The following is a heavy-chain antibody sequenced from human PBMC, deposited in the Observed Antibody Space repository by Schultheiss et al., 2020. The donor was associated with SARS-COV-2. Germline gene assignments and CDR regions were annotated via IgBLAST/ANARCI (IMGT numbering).Heavy chain of an antibody. J-gene: IGHJ5*02. CDR3: VKGRWELLGNWFDP. CDR1: GFTFSSYS. V-gene: IGHV3-21*01. D-gene: IGHD1-26*01. Sequence: GGSLRLSCAASGFTFSSYSMNWVRQAPGKGLEWVSSISSSSSYIYYADSVKGRFTISRDNSKNTLYLQMSSLRAEDTAVYYCVKGRWELLGNWFDPWGQGTLVTVSS. CDR2: ISSSSSYI.